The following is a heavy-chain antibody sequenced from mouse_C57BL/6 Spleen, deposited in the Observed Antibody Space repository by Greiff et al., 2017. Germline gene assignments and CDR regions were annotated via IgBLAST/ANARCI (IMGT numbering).Heavy chain of an antibody. Sequence: VQLQQSGAELVKPGASVKLSCKASGYTFTSYWITWVKQRPGQGLEWIGDIYPGSGGTNYNEKFKSKATLTVDTSSSTAYMQLSSLQSEDSAVDYCARDWNYYAMDYWGQGTSVTVSS. CDR2: IYPGSGGT. V-gene: IGHV1-55*01. CDR3: ARDWNYYAMDY. CDR1: GYTFTSYW. D-gene: IGHD4-1*01. J-gene: IGHJ4*01.